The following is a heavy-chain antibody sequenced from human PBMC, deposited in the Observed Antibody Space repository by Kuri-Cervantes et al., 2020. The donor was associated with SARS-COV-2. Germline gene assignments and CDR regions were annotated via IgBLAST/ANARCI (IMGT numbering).Heavy chain of an antibody. J-gene: IGHJ6*02. CDR1: GFTFDDYA. V-gene: IGHV3-43*02. D-gene: IGHD2-2*01. CDR3: ARLDIVVVPAAVSYYYYYGMDV. Sequence: GGSLRLSCAASGFTFDDYAMHWVRQAPGKGLEWVSLISGDGGSTYYADSVKGRFTISRDNSKNSLYLQMNSLRAEDTAVYYCARLDIVVVPAAVSYYYYYGMDVWGQGTTVTVSS. CDR2: ISGDGGST.